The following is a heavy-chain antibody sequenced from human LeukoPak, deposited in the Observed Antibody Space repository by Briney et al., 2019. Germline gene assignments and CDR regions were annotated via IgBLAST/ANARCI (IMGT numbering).Heavy chain of an antibody. V-gene: IGHV4-4*07. CDR1: GGSISNYH. D-gene: IGHD6-19*01. Sequence: SETLSLTCTVSGGSISNYHWSWIRQPAGKGLEWIGQIHTSGSTNYNPPLKSRVSMSIDTTEDQVSLTKRSVTAADTPVYYCXXRDISSGWSFDYWGQGTLVTVSS. CDR2: IHTSGST. J-gene: IGHJ4*02. CDR3: XXRDISSGWSFDY.